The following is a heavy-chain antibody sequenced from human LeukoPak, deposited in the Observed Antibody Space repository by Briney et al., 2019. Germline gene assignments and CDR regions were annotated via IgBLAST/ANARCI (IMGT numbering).Heavy chain of an antibody. CDR1: GGSISSGDYY. CDR2: IYYSGST. Sequence: SETLSLTCTVSGGSISSGDYYWSWIRQPPGKGLEWIGYIYYSGSTYYSPSLKSRVTISVDTSKNQFSLKLSSVTAADTAVYYCAREGDKGFDPWGQGTLVTVSS. V-gene: IGHV4-30-4*08. CDR3: AREGDKGFDP. D-gene: IGHD3-16*01. J-gene: IGHJ5*02.